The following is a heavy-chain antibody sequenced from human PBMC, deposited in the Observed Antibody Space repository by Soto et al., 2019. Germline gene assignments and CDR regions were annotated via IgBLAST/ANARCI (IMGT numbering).Heavy chain of an antibody. CDR2: ISYDGSNK. CDR1: GFTFSSYG. J-gene: IGHJ6*02. CDR3: AKDVEALARVGGMDV. V-gene: IGHV3-30*18. Sequence: GGSLRLSCAASGFTFSSYGMHWVRQAPGKGLEWVAVISYDGSNKYYADSVKGRFTISRDNSKNTLYLQLNSLRAEDTAVYYCAKDVEALARVGGMDVWGQGTTVTVSS. D-gene: IGHD6-6*01.